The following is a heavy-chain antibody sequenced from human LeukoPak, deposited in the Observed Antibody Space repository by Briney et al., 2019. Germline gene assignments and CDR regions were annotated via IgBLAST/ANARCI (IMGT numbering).Heavy chain of an antibody. V-gene: IGHV3-13*01. CDR3: VKDSGWFHFDS. CDR1: GFILSNYA. CDR2: LGTAGDT. Sequence: PGGSLRLSCAASGFILSNYAMHWVRQPAGKGLEWVSALGTAGDTFYPGSVKGRFTISRDNAKSSLHLQRNGLRAEDTAMYYCVKDSGWFHFDSWGQGTLVTVSS. J-gene: IGHJ4*02. D-gene: IGHD6-19*01.